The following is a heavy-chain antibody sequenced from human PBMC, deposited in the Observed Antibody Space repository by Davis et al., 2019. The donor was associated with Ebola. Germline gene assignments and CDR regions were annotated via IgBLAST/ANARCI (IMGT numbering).Heavy chain of an antibody. J-gene: IGHJ6*04. CDR1: VITFSSYA. V-gene: IGHV3-48*02. CDR3: ARGGLVQYYYYGMDV. Sequence: GESLKISCLDSVITFSSYAMTWVRQAPGKGLEWVSYISSSSSTIYYADSVKGRFTISRDNAKNSLYLQMNSLRDEDTAMYYCARGGLVQYYYYGMDVWGKGTTVTVSS. CDR2: ISSSSSTI. D-gene: IGHD6-19*01.